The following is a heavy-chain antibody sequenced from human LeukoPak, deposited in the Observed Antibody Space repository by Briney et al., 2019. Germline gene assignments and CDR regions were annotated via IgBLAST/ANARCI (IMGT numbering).Heavy chain of an antibody. CDR1: GGSISSYY. CDR3: ARGGLVPSFDP. CDR2: IYYSGST. D-gene: IGHD3-10*01. Sequence: PSETLSLTCTVSGGSISSYYWSWIRQPPGKGLEWIGYIYYSGSTDYNPSLKSRVTISIDTSKNQFSLKLSSVTAADTAVYYCARGGLVPSFDPWGQGTLVTVSP. V-gene: IGHV4-59*01. J-gene: IGHJ5*02.